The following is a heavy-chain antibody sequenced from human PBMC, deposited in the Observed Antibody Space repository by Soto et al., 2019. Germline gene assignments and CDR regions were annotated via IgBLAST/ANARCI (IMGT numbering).Heavy chain of an antibody. D-gene: IGHD3-16*02. V-gene: IGHV3-11*01. CDR3: ARDRGGATTYYDYIWGSYRSPYYYYYMDV. CDR2: ISSSGSTI. J-gene: IGHJ6*03. CDR1: GFPFSDYY. Sequence: GGSLRLSCSASGFPFSDYYMSWIRQDPGKGLEWVSYISSSGSTIYYADSVKGRFTISRDNAKNSLYLQMNSLRAEDTAVYYCARDRGGATTYYDYIWGSYRSPYYYYYMDVWGKGTTVTVSS.